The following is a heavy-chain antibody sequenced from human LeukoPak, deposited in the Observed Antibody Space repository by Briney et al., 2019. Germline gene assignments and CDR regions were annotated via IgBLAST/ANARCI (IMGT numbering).Heavy chain of an antibody. CDR2: IRFDGSNK. Sequence: GGSLRLSCAASGFTFSSYGMHWVRQAPGKGLEWVAFIRFDGSNKYYSDSVKGRFTIFRDNSKNNLNLQMNSLRAEDTAVYYCVKDHEAIAVGGLYYFDYWGQGALVTVSS. CDR3: VKDHEAIAVGGLYYFDY. CDR1: GFTFSSYG. V-gene: IGHV3-30*02. J-gene: IGHJ4*02. D-gene: IGHD6-13*01.